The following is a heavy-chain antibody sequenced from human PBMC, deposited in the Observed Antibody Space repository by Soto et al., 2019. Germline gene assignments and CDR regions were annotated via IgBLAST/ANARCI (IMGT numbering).Heavy chain of an antibody. Sequence: PWGSMRLSSASSGFSFRVYDMTGTRQAPGRGLESISYISSSGTTIYYADSVKGRFTISRDNAKNSLYLQMNSPRAEDTAVYYCASQDVVGATSHYWGKGPLVT. CDR2: ISSSGTTI. V-gene: IGHV3-11*01. CDR1: GFSFRVYD. CDR3: ASQDVVGATSHY. D-gene: IGHD1-26*01. J-gene: IGHJ4*02.